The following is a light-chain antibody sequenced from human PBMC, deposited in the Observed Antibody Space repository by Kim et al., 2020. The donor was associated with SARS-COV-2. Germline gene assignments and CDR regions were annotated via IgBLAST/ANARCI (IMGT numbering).Light chain of an antibody. V-gene: IGLV1-51*01. Sequence: QSVLTQPPSVSAAPGQKVTISCSGSRSNIGSNPVSWYQQFPGTAPKLITYDNNKRPSGIPDRFSSSKSGTSATLGITGLRTGDEAHYYCATWDTSLTVWVFGGGTKVTVL. CDR3: ATWDTSLTVWV. CDR2: DNN. CDR1: RSNIGSNP. J-gene: IGLJ3*02.